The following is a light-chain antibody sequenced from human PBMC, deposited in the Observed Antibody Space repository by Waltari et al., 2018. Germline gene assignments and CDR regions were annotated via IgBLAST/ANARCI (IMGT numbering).Light chain of an antibody. CDR2: EVS. Sequence: QSALTQPPSASVSPGQSVTISCTGTSSDVGGYNYVSWYQQHPGKAPKLMIYEVSKRPSGVPDRFSGSKSGNTASLTVSGLQAEDEADYYCSSYAGSNPLFGGGTKLTVL. CDR1: SSDVGGYNY. J-gene: IGLJ3*02. CDR3: SSYAGSNPL. V-gene: IGLV2-8*01.